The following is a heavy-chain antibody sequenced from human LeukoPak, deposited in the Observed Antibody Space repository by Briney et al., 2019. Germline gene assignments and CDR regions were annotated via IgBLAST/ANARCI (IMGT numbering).Heavy chain of an antibody. Sequence: PGRPLRLSCAASGFTFSSYGMHWVRQAPGKGLEWVAVIWYDGSNKYYADSVKGRFTISRDNSKNTLYLQMNSLRAEDTAVYYCARDPRPGYDILTGYYRYGMDVWGKGTTVTVSS. CDR2: IWYDGSNK. V-gene: IGHV3-33*01. J-gene: IGHJ6*04. D-gene: IGHD3-9*01. CDR3: ARDPRPGYDILTGYYRYGMDV. CDR1: GFTFSSYG.